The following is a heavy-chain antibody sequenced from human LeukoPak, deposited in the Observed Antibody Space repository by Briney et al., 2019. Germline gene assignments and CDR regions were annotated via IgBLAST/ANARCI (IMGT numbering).Heavy chain of an antibody. CDR1: GFTVSSNY. V-gene: IGHV3-53*01. CDR3: ARANHGGNGDY. J-gene: IGHJ4*02. D-gene: IGHD4-23*01. Sequence: PGGSLRLSCAASGFTVSSNYMSWVRQAPGKGLEWVSVICSGGSTYYADSVKGRFTISRDNSKNTLYLQMNSLRAEDTAVYYCARANHGGNGDYWGQGTLVTVSS. CDR2: ICSGGST.